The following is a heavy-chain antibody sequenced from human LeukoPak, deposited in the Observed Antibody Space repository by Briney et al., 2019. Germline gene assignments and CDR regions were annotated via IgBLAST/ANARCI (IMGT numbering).Heavy chain of an antibody. CDR3: ASSSLVVVVTYGFDI. Sequence: SETLSLTCTVSNGPITSSNWWSWARQPPGKGLEGIGEISHTGSTNYNPSFNSRVTMSVDKSKNQFSLNLKSVTAADTALYYCASSSLVVVVTYGFDIWGRGTAVTVSS. D-gene: IGHD2-21*01. J-gene: IGHJ3*02. V-gene: IGHV4-4*02. CDR2: ISHTGST. CDR1: NGPITSSNW.